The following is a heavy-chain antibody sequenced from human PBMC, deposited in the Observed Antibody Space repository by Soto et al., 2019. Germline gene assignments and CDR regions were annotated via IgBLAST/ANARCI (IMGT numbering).Heavy chain of an antibody. D-gene: IGHD3-10*01. CDR3: ATWRFGELGDGMDV. CDR2: IKQDGSEI. Sequence: EAHLEESGGELVQPGGSLRLSCAASGFTFGTYWMRWVRHLPGKGLEWVANIKQDGSEIYYVDSVKGRFSVSRDNAKNSLFLQMNSLRVEDTATYYCATWRFGELGDGMDVWGQGTTVIVSS. V-gene: IGHV3-7*05. CDR1: GFTFGTYW. J-gene: IGHJ6*02.